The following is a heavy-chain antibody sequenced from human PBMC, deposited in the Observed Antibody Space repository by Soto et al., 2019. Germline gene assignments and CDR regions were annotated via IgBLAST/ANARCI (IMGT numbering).Heavy chain of an antibody. CDR1: GGSISSISCY. CDR2: IYYSGST. Sequence: SETLSLTCTVFGGSISSISCYWGWIRQPPGKGLEWIGNIYYSGSTYYNPSLKSRVTISIDTSKNQFSLKLTSVTAADTAVYYCAFSIAARPHYYYYMDVWGQGTTVTVSS. D-gene: IGHD6-6*01. CDR3: AFSIAARPHYYYYMDV. V-gene: IGHV4-39*01. J-gene: IGHJ6*03.